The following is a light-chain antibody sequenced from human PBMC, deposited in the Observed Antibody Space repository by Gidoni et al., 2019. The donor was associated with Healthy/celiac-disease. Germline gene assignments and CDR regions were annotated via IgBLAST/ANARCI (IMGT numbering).Light chain of an antibody. Sequence: QSVLTQPPSASGTPGQRVTMSCSGSSSNIGSNTVNWYHQLPGTAPKLLIYSNNQRPSGVPDRFSGSKSGTSASLAISGLQSEDEADYYCAAWDDSLNAWVFGGGTKLTVL. V-gene: IGLV1-44*01. CDR3: AAWDDSLNAWV. CDR2: SNN. CDR1: SSNIGSNT. J-gene: IGLJ3*02.